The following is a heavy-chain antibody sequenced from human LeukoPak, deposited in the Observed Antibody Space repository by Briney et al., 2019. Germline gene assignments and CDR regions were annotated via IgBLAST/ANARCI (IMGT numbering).Heavy chain of an antibody. CDR2: ISSSGSTI. Sequence: GGSLRLSCAASGFTFSDYYMSWIRQAPGKGLEWVSYISSSGSTIYYADSVKGRFTISRDNAKNSLYLQMNSLRAEDTAVYYCARDIVAFLDYYGMDVWGQGTTVTVSS. D-gene: IGHD5-12*01. V-gene: IGHV3-11*01. CDR3: ARDIVAFLDYYGMDV. CDR1: GFTFSDYY. J-gene: IGHJ6*02.